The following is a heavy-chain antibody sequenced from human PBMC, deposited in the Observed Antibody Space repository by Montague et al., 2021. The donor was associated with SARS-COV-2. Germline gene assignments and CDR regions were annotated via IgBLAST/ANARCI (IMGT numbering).Heavy chain of an antibody. V-gene: IGHV4-4*07. CDR2: IYTTGST. Sequence: SETLSLTCTVSAGSISRYYWSWIRQPSGKGLECVGRIYTTGSTNXNPSLKGRVTMSVDTSMNQISLKLRSVTAADTAVYYCAKHYYDNSGLYYWGQGALVTVSS. CDR3: AKHYYDNSGLYY. CDR1: AGSISRYY. J-gene: IGHJ4*02. D-gene: IGHD3-22*01.